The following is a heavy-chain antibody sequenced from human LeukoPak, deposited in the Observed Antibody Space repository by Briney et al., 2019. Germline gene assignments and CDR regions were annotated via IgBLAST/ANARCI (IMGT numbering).Heavy chain of an antibody. D-gene: IGHD3-3*01. V-gene: IGHV3-21*01. Sequence: GGSLRLSCAASGFTFSSYSMNWVRQAPGKVLEWVSSISSSSSYIYYADSVKGRFTISRDNAKNSLYLQMNSLRAEDTAVYYCARDPTIFGVVIVENWFDPWGQGTLVTVSS. CDR2: ISSSSSYI. CDR3: ARDPTIFGVVIVENWFDP. J-gene: IGHJ5*02. CDR1: GFTFSSYS.